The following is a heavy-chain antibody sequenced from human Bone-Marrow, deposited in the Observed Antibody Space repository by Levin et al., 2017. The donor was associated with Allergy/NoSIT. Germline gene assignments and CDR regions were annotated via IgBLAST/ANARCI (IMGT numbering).Heavy chain of an antibody. D-gene: IGHD3-22*01. V-gene: IGHV4-39*01. Sequence: SQTLSLTCTVSGGSISSSSYYWGWIRQPPGKGLEWIGSIYYSGSTYYNPSLKSRVTISVDTSKNQFSLKLSSVTAADTAVYYCARLTTLDAFDIWGQGTMVTVSS. CDR1: GGSISSSSYY. CDR3: ARLTTLDAFDI. J-gene: IGHJ3*02. CDR2: IYYSGST.